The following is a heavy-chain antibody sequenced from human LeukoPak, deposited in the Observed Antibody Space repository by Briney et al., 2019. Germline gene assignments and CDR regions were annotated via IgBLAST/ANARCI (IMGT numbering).Heavy chain of an antibody. CDR2: ISSSGSTI. D-gene: IGHD2-2*01. CDR1: GFTFSDYY. V-gene: IGHV3-11*01. CDR3: ARDIIVVVPAANYYYYCYYGMDV. J-gene: IGHJ6*02. Sequence: GGSLRLSCAASGFTFSDYYMSWIRQAPGKGLEWVSYISSSGSTIYYADSVKGRFTISRDNAKNSLYLQMNSLRAEDTAVYYCARDIIVVVPAANYYYYCYYGMDVWGQGTTVTVSS.